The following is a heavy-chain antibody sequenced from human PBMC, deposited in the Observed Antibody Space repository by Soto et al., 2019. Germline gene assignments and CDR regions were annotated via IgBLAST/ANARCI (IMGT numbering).Heavy chain of an antibody. Sequence: SETLSVTCTVSGASLGNHYWSWIRQSPGKGLEWIGYVSNTWITSYSRSIQGRGSISVDSSKKRISLSLSSLTAADPARYYCARESGFCSTRCDRNTYFDPWGQGALVTVSS. V-gene: IGHV4-59*11. CDR1: GASLGNHY. J-gene: IGHJ5*02. CDR3: ARESGFCSTRCDRNTYFDP. CDR2: VSNTWIT. D-gene: IGHD2-2*02.